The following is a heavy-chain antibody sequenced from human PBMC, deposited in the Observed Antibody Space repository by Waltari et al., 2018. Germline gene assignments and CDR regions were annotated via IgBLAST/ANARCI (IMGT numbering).Heavy chain of an antibody. Sequence: QVQLIQSGAEVKKPGASVKVSCKASGYTFTTYGITWVRQAPGQGLEWMGWISVDNGHTGYAQKLQDRVTMTTDPSTSTAYMELRSPTSDDTAVYYCARVGGNRYYYDGRGFVYYFDYWGQGTLVTVSS. V-gene: IGHV1-18*01. CDR2: ISVDNGHT. D-gene: IGHD3-22*01. J-gene: IGHJ4*02. CDR3: ARVGGNRYYYDGRGFVYYFDY. CDR1: GYTFTTYG.